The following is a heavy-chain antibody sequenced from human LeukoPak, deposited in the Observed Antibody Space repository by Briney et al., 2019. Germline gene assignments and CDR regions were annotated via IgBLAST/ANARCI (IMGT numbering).Heavy chain of an antibody. CDR2: IYHSGST. D-gene: IGHD3-10*01. Sequence: PSETLSLTCAVSGGSISSGGYSWSWIRQPPGKGLEWIGYIYHSGSTYYNPSLKSRVTISVDRSKNQFSLKLSSVTAADTAVYYCARGSVSRVRGVTKAIDYWGQGTLVNVFS. V-gene: IGHV4-30-2*01. J-gene: IGHJ4*02. CDR3: ARGSVSRVRGVTKAIDY. CDR1: GGSISSGGYS.